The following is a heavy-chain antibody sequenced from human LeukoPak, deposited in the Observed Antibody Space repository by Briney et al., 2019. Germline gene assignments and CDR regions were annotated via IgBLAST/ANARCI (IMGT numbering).Heavy chain of an antibody. Sequence: GAPVKVSCKASGYTFTGYYMHWVRQAPGQGLEWMGWINPNSGGTNYAQKFQGRVTMTRDTSTSTVYMELSSLRSGDTAVYYCAREDSPVATIPFDYWGQGTLVTVSS. CDR3: AREDSPVATIPFDY. V-gene: IGHV1-2*02. CDR1: GYTFTGYY. CDR2: INPNSGGT. J-gene: IGHJ4*02. D-gene: IGHD5-12*01.